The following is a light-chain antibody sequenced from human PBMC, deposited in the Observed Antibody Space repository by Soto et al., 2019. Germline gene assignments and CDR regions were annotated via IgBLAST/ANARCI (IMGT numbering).Light chain of an antibody. Sequence: EIVLTQSPATLSLSPGERATLSCRASQSVSSYLAWYQQKPGQAPMLLIYDASNRATGIPARFSGSGSGTDFTLTISILEPEDVAVYYCQHRSNWPPAFGQGTKLEIK. V-gene: IGKV3-11*01. CDR3: QHRSNWPPA. CDR1: QSVSSY. CDR2: DAS. J-gene: IGKJ2*01.